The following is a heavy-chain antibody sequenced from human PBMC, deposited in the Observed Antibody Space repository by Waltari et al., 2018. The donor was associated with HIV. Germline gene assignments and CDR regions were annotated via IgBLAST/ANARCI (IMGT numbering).Heavy chain of an antibody. Sequence: QVQLVESGGGVVQPGRSLRLSCVASGFTFSSYGMHWVRQAPGKGLDWVAVIWYDGSNRYYADSGKGRFTISRDNSKNTLYLQMNSLRVEDTAVYYCAIYTTNPLFDYWGQGTLVTVSS. V-gene: IGHV3-33*01. CDR1: GFTFSSYG. J-gene: IGHJ4*02. CDR2: IWYDGSNR. D-gene: IGHD2-8*01. CDR3: AIYTTNPLFDY.